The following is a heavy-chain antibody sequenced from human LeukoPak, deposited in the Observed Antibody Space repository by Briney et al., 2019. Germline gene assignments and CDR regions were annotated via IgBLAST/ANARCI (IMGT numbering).Heavy chain of an antibody. J-gene: IGHJ4*02. V-gene: IGHV3-11*03. Sequence: GRSLRLSCAASGFTFSDYYMSWIRQAPGKGLEWVSYISTSSSYTNYADSVKGRFTISRANAENSLYLQMNSLRAEDTAVYYCARGYSTVDYWGQGTLVTVSS. CDR1: GFTFSDYY. CDR3: ARGYSTVDY. D-gene: IGHD1-26*01. CDR2: ISTSSSYT.